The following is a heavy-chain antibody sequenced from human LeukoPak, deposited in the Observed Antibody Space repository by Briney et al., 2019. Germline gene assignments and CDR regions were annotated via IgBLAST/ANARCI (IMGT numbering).Heavy chain of an antibody. Sequence: ASVKVSCKASGYTFTSYGISWVRQAPGQGLEGMGWISDYNGNTNYAQKLQGRVTMTTDTSTSTAYMELRSLRSDDTAVYYCARDIAAAGIGAFDIWGQGTMVTVSS. V-gene: IGHV1-18*01. CDR1: GYTFTSYG. D-gene: IGHD6-13*01. CDR2: ISDYNGNT. J-gene: IGHJ3*02. CDR3: ARDIAAAGIGAFDI.